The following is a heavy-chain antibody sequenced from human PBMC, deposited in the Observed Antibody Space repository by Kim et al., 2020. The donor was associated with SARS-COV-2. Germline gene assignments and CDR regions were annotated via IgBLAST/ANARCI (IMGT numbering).Heavy chain of an antibody. CDR2: IWYDGSNK. CDR1: GFTFSSYA. D-gene: IGHD3-3*01. CDR3: AKGTGEIWSGYYHYFDY. J-gene: IGHJ4*02. Sequence: GGSLRLSCAASGFTFSSYAMHWVRQAPGKGLEWVAVIWYDGSNKYYADSVKGRFTISRDNSKNTLYLQMNSLRAEDTAVYYCAKGTGEIWSGYYHYFDYWGQGTLVTVSS. V-gene: IGHV3-33*06.